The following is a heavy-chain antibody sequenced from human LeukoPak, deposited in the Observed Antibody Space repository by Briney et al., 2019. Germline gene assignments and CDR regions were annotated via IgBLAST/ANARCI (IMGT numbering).Heavy chain of an antibody. V-gene: IGHV6-1*01. D-gene: IGHD4-23*01. Sequence: SQTLSLTCAISGDSVSSNSAAWNWIRQSPSRGLEWLGRTYYRSKWYNDYAVSVKSRITFNPDTSKNQFSLQLNSVTPEDTAVYYCARDLSGYGGNPGGGSYFDYWGQGTLVTASS. CDR3: ARDLSGYGGNPGGGSYFDY. J-gene: IGHJ4*02. CDR2: TYYRSKWYN. CDR1: GDSVSSNSAA.